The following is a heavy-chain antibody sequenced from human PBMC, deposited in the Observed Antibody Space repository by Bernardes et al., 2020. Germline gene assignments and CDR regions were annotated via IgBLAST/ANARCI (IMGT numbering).Heavy chain of an antibody. CDR1: GFTFTSSA. CDR2: IVVVSGNT. D-gene: IGHD6-13*01. Sequence: SVKVSCKASGFTFTSSAVQWVRQDRGQRLEWIGWIVVVSGNTNYAQKFQERVTITRDMSTSTAYMELSSLRSEDTAVYYCAAGSEQQLAPGYWGQGTLVTVSS. V-gene: IGHV1-58*01. J-gene: IGHJ4*02. CDR3: AAGSEQQLAPGY.